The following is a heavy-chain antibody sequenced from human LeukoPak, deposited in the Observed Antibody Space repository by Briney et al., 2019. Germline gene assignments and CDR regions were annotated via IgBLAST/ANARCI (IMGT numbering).Heavy chain of an antibody. V-gene: IGHV3-66*01. CDR2: IYSGGST. J-gene: IGHJ4*02. Sequence: GGSLRLSCAASGFTVSSNYMSWVRQAPGKGLERVSIIYSGGSTYYADSVKDRFTISRDNSKNTLYLQMNSLRAEDTAMYYCARGYFDSSGEFDYWGQGTLVTVSS. CDR3: ARGYFDSSGEFDY. D-gene: IGHD3-22*01. CDR1: GFTVSSNY.